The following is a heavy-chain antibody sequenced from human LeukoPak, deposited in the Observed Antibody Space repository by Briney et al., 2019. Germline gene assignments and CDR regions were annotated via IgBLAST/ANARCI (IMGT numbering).Heavy chain of an antibody. CDR3: ARDQAPAAISYGMDV. V-gene: IGHV1-2*04. CDR2: INPNSGGT. Sequence: ASVKVSCKASGYTFTSYYIHWVRQAPGQGLEWMGWINPNSGGTNYAQKFQGWVTMTRDTSISTAYMELSRLRSDDTAVYYCARDQAPAAISYGMDVWGQGTTVTVSS. CDR1: GYTFTSYY. D-gene: IGHD2-2*01. J-gene: IGHJ6*02.